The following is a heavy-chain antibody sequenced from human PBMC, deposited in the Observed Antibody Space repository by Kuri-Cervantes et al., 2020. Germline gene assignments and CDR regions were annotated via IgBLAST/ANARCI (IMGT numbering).Heavy chain of an antibody. CDR1: GGSISSYY. D-gene: IGHD2-21*02. Sequence: SETLSLTCTVSGGSISSYYWSWIRQPPGKGLEWIGYIYYSGSTNYNPSLKSRVTISVDTSKNQFSLKLSSVTAADTAVYYCARAPAYCGGGCYLRVRYYYYGMDVWGQGTTVTVSS. J-gene: IGHJ6*02. CDR2: IYYSGST. CDR3: ARAPAYCGGGCYLRVRYYYYGMDV. V-gene: IGHV4-59*01.